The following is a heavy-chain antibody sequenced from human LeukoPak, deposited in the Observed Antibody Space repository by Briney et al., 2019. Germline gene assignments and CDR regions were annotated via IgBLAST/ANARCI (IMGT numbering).Heavy chain of an antibody. D-gene: IGHD3-3*01. CDR2: INPSGGST. V-gene: IGHV1-46*01. CDR1: GYTFTSYY. CDR3: ARGDYDFWSGYSRGYYFDY. J-gene: IGHJ4*02. Sequence: ASVKVSCKASGYTFTSYYMHWVRQAPGQGLEWMGIINPSGGSTSYAQKFQGRVTMTRDTSTSTVCMELSSLRSEDTAVYYCARGDYDFWSGYSRGYYFDYWGQGTLVTVSS.